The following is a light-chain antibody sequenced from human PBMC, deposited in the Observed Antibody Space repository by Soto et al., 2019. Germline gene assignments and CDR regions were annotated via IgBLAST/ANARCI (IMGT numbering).Light chain of an antibody. J-gene: IGLJ2*01. V-gene: IGLV7-43*01. CDR2: STS. Sequence: QAVVTQEPSLTVSPGGTVTLTCASSTGAVTSGYYPNWFQQKPGQAPRALIYSTSNKDSWTPARFSGSLLGGKAALTLSGMQPEDEAEYYCLLYYGGAHVVFGGGTKLTV. CDR3: LLYYGGAHVV. CDR1: TGAVTSGYY.